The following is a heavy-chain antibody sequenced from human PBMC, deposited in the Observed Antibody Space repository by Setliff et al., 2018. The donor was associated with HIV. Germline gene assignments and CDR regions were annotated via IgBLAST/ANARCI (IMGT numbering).Heavy chain of an antibody. V-gene: IGHV1-18*01. D-gene: IGHD2-15*01. CDR1: GYTFINYG. CDR3: ARATTPSSPPDV. Sequence: ASVKVSCKASGYTFINYGISWVRQAPGQGLEWMGWISANNGNTNYAQKFQGRVTITADESTSTAYMELSSLRSEDTAVYYCARATTPSSPPDVWGQGTLVTVS. J-gene: IGHJ4*02. CDR2: ISANNGNT.